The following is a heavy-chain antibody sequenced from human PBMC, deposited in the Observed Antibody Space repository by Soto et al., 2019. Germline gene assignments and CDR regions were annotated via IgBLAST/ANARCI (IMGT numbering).Heavy chain of an antibody. D-gene: IGHD6-19*01. J-gene: IGHJ4*02. V-gene: IGHV4-4*08. CDR2: IYSSGTT. CDR3: ARGSGWYYY. Sequence: LETLSLTCTVSGGSSRSYYWSWIRQPPGKGLEWIGYIYSSGTTNYNPSVKSRVTISVDTSKNQFSLKLSSVTAADTAVYYCARGSGWYYYWGQGTLVTVSS. CDR1: GGSSRSYY.